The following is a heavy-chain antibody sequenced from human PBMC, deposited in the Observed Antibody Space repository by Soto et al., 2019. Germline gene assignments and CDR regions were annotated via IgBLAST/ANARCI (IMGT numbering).Heavy chain of an antibody. Sequence: GGSLRLSCAASGFAFSSYAMSWVRQAPGKGLEWVSAIGTSYGSTYYAASVKGRFTISRDNSKNTLFLQMDSPRAEDTAMYFCERAASCSAADCYHFGYWGQGALVTVSS. CDR1: GFAFSSYA. V-gene: IGHV3-23*01. CDR3: ERAASCSAADCYHFGY. D-gene: IGHD2-15*01. J-gene: IGHJ4*02. CDR2: IGTSYGST.